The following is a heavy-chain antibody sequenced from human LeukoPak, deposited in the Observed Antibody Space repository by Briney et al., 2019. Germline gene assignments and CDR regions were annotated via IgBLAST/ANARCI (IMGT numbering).Heavy chain of an antibody. J-gene: IGHJ4*02. CDR1: GDSVSSNSAS. Sequence: LQTLSLTCAISGDSVSSNSASWNWIRQSPSRGLEWLGKTYYRSKWYNDLAVSVKSRITINPDTSKNQFSLQLNSVTPEDTAVYYCARADTSAFDYWGQGTLVTVSS. V-gene: IGHV6-1*01. D-gene: IGHD3-16*01. CDR3: ARADTSAFDY. CDR2: TYYRSKWYN.